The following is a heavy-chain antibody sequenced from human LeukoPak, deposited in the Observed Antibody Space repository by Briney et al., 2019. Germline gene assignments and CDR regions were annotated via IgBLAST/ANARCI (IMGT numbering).Heavy chain of an antibody. Sequence: ASVKVSCKASGYTFTGYYMHWVRQAPGQGLEWMGWINPNSGGTNYAQKFQGRVTMTRDTSTSTAYMELSRLRSDDTAVYYCARDPSGYTNWFDPWGQGTLVTVSS. D-gene: IGHD3-22*01. CDR1: GYTFTGYY. CDR2: INPNSGGT. J-gene: IGHJ5*02. V-gene: IGHV1-2*02. CDR3: ARDPSGYTNWFDP.